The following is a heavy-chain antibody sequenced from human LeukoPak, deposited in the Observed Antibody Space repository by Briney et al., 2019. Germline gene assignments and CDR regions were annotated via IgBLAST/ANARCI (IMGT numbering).Heavy chain of an antibody. CDR2: ISYDGSNK. D-gene: IGHD5-18*01. Sequence: PGRSLRLSCAASGFTFSSYGMHWVRQAPGKGLEGVAVISYDGSNKYYADSVKGRFTISRDNSKNTLYLQMNSLRAEDTAVYYCAKDRVMGYSYGNYFDYWGQGTLVTVSS. J-gene: IGHJ4*02. CDR1: GFTFSSYG. CDR3: AKDRVMGYSYGNYFDY. V-gene: IGHV3-30*18.